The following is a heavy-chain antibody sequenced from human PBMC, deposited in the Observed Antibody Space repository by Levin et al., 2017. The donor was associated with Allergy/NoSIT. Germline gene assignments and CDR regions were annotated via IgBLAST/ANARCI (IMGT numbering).Heavy chain of an antibody. CDR3: SGQGSTGY. V-gene: IGHV3-73*01. J-gene: IGHJ4*02. CDR2: IRSAANSYAT. D-gene: IGHD2-2*01. CDR1: GFTFSGSA. Sequence: GGSLRLSCAASGFTFSGSAMHWVRQASGRGLEWVGRIRSAANSYATAYAASVKGRFTISRDDSKNTTYLQMNSLKTEDTAVYYCSGQGSTGYWGQGAQVTVSS.